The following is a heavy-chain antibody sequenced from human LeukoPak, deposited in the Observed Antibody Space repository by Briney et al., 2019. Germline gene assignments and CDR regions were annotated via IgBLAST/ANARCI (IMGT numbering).Heavy chain of an antibody. Sequence: ASVKVSCKASGYTFTSYYMHWVRQAPGQGLEWMGIINPSGGSTSYAQKYQGKVTMTRDTSTSTVYMELSSLRSEDTAVYYCARLRGDDYGDYWGQGTLVTVSS. CDR3: ARLRGDDYGDY. D-gene: IGHD3-16*01. CDR2: INPSGGST. J-gene: IGHJ4*02. CDR1: GYTFTSYY. V-gene: IGHV1-46*01.